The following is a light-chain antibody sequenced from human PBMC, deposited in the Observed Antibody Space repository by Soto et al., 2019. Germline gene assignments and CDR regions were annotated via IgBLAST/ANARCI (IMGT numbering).Light chain of an antibody. CDR3: QSYDSSLSVLYV. Sequence: QSVLTQPPSVSGAPGQRVTISCTGSSSNIGAGYDVHWYQQLPGTAPKGLIYGNSDRPSGVPDRFSGSKSGTSASLAITGLQAEDEADYYCQSYDSSLSVLYVFGTGTKVTVL. V-gene: IGLV1-40*01. CDR1: SSNIGAGYD. CDR2: GNS. J-gene: IGLJ1*01.